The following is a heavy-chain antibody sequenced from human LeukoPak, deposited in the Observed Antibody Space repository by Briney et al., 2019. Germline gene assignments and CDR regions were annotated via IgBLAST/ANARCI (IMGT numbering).Heavy chain of an antibody. Sequence: GGSLRLSCTVSGFTVSSNSMSWVRQAPGKGLEWVSFIYSGGNTHYSDSVKGRFTISRDNSRNTLYLQMNSLRAEDTAVYYCAKVLDNYYARGYFDYWGQGTLVTVSS. CDR2: IYSGGNT. D-gene: IGHD3-10*01. J-gene: IGHJ4*02. CDR3: AKVLDNYYARGYFDY. V-gene: IGHV3-53*01. CDR1: GFTVSSNS.